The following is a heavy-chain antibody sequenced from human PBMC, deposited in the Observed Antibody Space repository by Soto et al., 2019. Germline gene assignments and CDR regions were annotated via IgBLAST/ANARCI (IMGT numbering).Heavy chain of an antibody. J-gene: IGHJ6*03. Sequence: SETLSLTCTVSGGSISSYYWSWIRQPPGKGLEWIGYIYYSGSTNYNPSLKSRVTISVDTSKNQFSLKLSSVTAADTAVYYCARGLGHFPYGRWNYYYYMDVWGKGTTVTVSS. V-gene: IGHV4-59*01. CDR2: IYYSGST. CDR1: GGSISSYY. CDR3: ARGLGHFPYGRWNYYYYMDV. D-gene: IGHD3-10*01.